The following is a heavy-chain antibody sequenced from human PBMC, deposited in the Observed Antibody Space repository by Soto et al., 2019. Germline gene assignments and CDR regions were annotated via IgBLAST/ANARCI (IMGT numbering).Heavy chain of an antibody. J-gene: IGHJ4*02. D-gene: IGHD6-13*01. Sequence: EVQLVESGGGLVKSGGSLRLSCAASGFTFNSYSMHWVRQAPGKGLEWVSSISSSSNYIFHADSVKGRFTISRDNAKNSLYLQMTSPRAEDTAVYYCATSPPSSSYDYWGQGTLVTVSS. CDR1: GFTFNSYS. V-gene: IGHV3-21*01. CDR2: ISSSSNYI. CDR3: ATSPPSSSYDY.